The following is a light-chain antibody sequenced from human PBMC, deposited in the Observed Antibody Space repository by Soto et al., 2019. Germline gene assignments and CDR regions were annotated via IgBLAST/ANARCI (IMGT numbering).Light chain of an antibody. J-gene: IGLJ3*02. CDR1: SGNIASNF. V-gene: IGLV6-57*03. CDR2: EDF. CDR3: QSYETTIGV. Sequence: NFMLTQPHSLSESPGKTVSISSTRSSGNIASNFVQRNQQCPGSAPSTVIYEDFQRPSGVPDRFSDSIDSSSNSASLTISGLRPEDETDYYCQSYETTIGVFGGGTKLTVL.